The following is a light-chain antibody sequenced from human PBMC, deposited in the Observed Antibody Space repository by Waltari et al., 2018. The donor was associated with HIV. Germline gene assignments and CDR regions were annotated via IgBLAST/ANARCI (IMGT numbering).Light chain of an antibody. V-gene: IGLV2-14*01. CDR2: EVS. CDR1: RSDVGGYTY. CDR3: SSYTSTNTYV. Sequence: QSALTQPASVSGSPGQSITISCTGTRSDVGGYTYFSWYQQHPGKAPKLMISEVSDRPSGVSNRFSGSKSANTASLTISGLQAEDEADYYCSSYTSTNTYVFGTGTKVTVL. J-gene: IGLJ1*01.